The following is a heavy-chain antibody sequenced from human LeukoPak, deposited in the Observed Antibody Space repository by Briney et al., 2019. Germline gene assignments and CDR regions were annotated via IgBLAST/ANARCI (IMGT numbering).Heavy chain of an antibody. Sequence: PGGSLRLSCAASGFSFGNYWMHWVRQAPGKGLVWVTRMNSDGSATYYADSVQGRFTISRDNAKNTLYLQRHSLRAEDTAFYFCAKGPNYFDAWGEGTMVTVSS. V-gene: IGHV3-74*01. CDR2: MNSDGSAT. CDR3: AKGPNYFDA. J-gene: IGHJ4*02. CDR1: GFSFGNYW.